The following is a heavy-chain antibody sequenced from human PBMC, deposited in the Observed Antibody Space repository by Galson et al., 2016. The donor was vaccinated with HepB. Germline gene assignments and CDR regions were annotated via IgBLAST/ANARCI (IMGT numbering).Heavy chain of an antibody. CDR1: GFTFRNYY. Sequence: SLRLSCAASGFTFRNYYMSWIRRVSGKGLEWVSYISGIDSYTSYADPVEGRFTISRDNAKNSLYLQMNDLRPEDTAVYFCVREETGAGWFDHWGQGTLVTVSS. D-gene: IGHD1-1*01. CDR3: VREETGAGWFDH. J-gene: IGHJ5*02. V-gene: IGHV3-11*06. CDR2: ISGIDSYT.